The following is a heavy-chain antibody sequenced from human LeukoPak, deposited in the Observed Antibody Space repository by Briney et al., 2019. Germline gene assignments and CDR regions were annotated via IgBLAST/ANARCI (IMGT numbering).Heavy chain of an antibody. CDR3: ARGYCSSTSCYDWFDP. J-gene: IGHJ5*02. CDR2: IIPIFGTA. D-gene: IGHD2-2*01. V-gene: IGHV1-69*05. Sequence: SVKVSCRASGGTFSSYAISWVRQAPGQGLEWMGGIIPIFGTANYAQKFQGRVTITTDESTSTAYMELSSLRSEDTAVYYCARGYCSSTSCYDWFDPWGQGTLVTVSS. CDR1: GGTFSSYA.